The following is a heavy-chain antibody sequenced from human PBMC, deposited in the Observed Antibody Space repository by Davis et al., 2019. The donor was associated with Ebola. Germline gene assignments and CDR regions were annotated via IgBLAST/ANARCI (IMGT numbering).Heavy chain of an antibody. Sequence: GESLKISCAASGFIFSSYAMHWVRQAPGKGLEWVAVISYDGSNKYYADSVKGRFTISRDNSKNTLYLQMNSLRAEDTAVYYCARWSGQDYWGQGTLVTVSS. CDR1: GFIFSSYA. V-gene: IGHV3-30-3*01. CDR2: ISYDGSNK. J-gene: IGHJ4*02. CDR3: ARWSGQDY.